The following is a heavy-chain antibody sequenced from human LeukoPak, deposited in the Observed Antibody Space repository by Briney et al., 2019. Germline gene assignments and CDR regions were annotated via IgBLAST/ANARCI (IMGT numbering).Heavy chain of an antibody. Sequence: SGPTLVNPTQTLTLTCTFSGFSLSTSGMRVSWIRQPPGKALEWLARIDWDDDKFYSTSLKTRLTISKDTSKNQVVLTMTNMDPVDTATYYCARTPYCGGDCYLDYWGQGTLVTVSS. D-gene: IGHD2-21*02. CDR2: IDWDDDK. V-gene: IGHV2-70*04. CDR1: GFSLSTSGMR. J-gene: IGHJ4*02. CDR3: ARTPYCGGDCYLDY.